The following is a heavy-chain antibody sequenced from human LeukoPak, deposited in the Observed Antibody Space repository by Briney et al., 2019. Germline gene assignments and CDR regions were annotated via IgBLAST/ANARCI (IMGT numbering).Heavy chain of an antibody. CDR1: SGSIGSYY. CDR2: VHYSGST. CDR3: ARCRTRSYYGADS. Sequence: PSETLSLTCTVASGSIGSYYWRWVRQPPGKGLEWIGYVHYSGSTKYNPSLKSRVTISVDTSRNQFSLKLSSVTAADTALYYCARCRTRSYYGADSWGQGTLVTVSS. J-gene: IGHJ4*02. D-gene: IGHD1-26*01. V-gene: IGHV4-59*01.